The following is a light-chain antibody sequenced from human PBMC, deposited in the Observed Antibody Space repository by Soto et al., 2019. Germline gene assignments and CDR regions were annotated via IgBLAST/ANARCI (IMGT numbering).Light chain of an antibody. J-gene: IGLJ1*01. CDR1: SSNIGSNT. CDR3: AAWDDSLNGEEGYV. V-gene: IGLV1-44*01. Sequence: QSVLTQPPSASGTPGQRFTISCSGSSSNIGSNTVNWYQQVPGTAPKLLIYGNDQRPSGVPDRFSGSKSGTSASLAISGLQSEDEADYYCAAWDDSLNGEEGYVFGTGTKLTVL. CDR2: GND.